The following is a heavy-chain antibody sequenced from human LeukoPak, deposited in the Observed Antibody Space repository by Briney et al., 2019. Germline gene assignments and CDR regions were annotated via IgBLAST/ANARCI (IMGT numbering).Heavy chain of an antibody. D-gene: IGHD2-21*02. CDR2: ISGSGGST. CDR1: GFIFSSHG. CDR3: AKDIVVVTSGSNAFDI. J-gene: IGHJ3*02. V-gene: IGHV3-23*01. Sequence: PGGSLRLSCAASGFIFSSHGMNWVRQAPGKGLEWVSSISGSGGSTYYADSVKGRLTISRDNSKNTLYLQMNSLRAEDTAVYYCAKDIVVVTSGSNAFDIWGQGTMVTVSS.